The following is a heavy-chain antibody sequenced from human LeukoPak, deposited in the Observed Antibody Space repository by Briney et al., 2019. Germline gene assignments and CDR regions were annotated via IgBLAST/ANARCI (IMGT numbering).Heavy chain of an antibody. V-gene: IGHV3-7*01. Sequence: GGSLRLSCAASGFTFSTYWMSWVRQAPGKGLEWVANIKQDGSEKHFVDSVKGRFTISRDNAKNSPFLEMSSLRVEDTAVYYCARGWRYSGSGGSGDYWGQGTLVTVSS. CDR1: GFTFSTYW. J-gene: IGHJ4*02. CDR3: ARGWRYSGSGGSGDY. D-gene: IGHD2-15*01. CDR2: IKQDGSEK.